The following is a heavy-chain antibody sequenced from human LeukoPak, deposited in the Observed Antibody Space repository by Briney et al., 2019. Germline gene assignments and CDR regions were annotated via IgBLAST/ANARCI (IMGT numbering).Heavy chain of an antibody. CDR1: GFTFSTYW. J-gene: IGHJ4*02. CDR3: ARYFNSNGYSSLRGDY. D-gene: IGHD3-22*01. Sequence: GGSLRLSCVASGFTFSTYWMTWVRQAPGTGLEWVASIMQDGSQKYYVDSVKGRFTIFRDNAKNSLYLQMDSLRVEDTAVYYCARYFNSNGYSSLRGDYWGQGTLVTVPS. V-gene: IGHV3-7*01. CDR2: IMQDGSQK.